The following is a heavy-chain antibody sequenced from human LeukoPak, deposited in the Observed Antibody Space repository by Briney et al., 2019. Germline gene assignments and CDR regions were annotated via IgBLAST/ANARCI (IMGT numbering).Heavy chain of an antibody. D-gene: IGHD1-14*01. J-gene: IGHJ4*02. V-gene: IGHV3-74*01. CDR3: ASRTGVY. CDR2: INTDGSST. CDR1: RFTLSSYW. Sequence: PGGSLRLSCAASRFTLSSYWMHWVRQAPGKGLVWVSCINTDGSSTNYADSVKGRFTISRDNAMNTLYLQMNNLRAEDTAVYYCASRTGVYWGQGTLVSVSS.